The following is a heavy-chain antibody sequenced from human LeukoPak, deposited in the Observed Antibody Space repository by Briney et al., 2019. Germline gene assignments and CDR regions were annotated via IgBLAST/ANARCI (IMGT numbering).Heavy chain of an antibody. V-gene: IGHV4-59*06. CDR2: IYYSGST. Sequence: SETLSLTCTVSGGSISSYYWSWIRQPPGKGLEWIGYIYYSGSTYYNPSLKSRVTISVDTSKNQFSLKLSSVTAADTAVYYCARADRAFDIWGQGTMVTVSS. J-gene: IGHJ3*02. CDR3: ARADRAFDI. CDR1: GGSISSYY.